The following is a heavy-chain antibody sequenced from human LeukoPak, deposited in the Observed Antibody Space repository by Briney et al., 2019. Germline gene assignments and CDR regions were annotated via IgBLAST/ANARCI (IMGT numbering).Heavy chain of an antibody. CDR1: GGSFSGYY. V-gene: IGHV4-34*01. Sequence: SETLSLTCAVYGGSFSGYYWRWIRQPPGKVLEWIGEINHSGSTNYNPSLKSRVTISVDTSKNQFSLKLSSVTAADTAVYYCARHVKARYYYYYMDVWGKGTTVTISS. CDR3: ARHVKARYYYYYMDV. CDR2: INHSGST. D-gene: IGHD2/OR15-2a*01. J-gene: IGHJ6*03.